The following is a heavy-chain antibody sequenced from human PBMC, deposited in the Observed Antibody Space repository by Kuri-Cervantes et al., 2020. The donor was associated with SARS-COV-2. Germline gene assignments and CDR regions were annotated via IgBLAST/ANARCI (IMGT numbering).Heavy chain of an antibody. D-gene: IGHD5-12*01. CDR3: ARGGYRAFDI. Sequence: GGSLRLSCAASGFTFSSYAMSWVRQAPGKGLEWVSSISSGSTYIYYADSVKGRFTISRDNPQNSLYLQMNSLRAEDTAVYYCARGGYRAFDIWGLGTMVTVSS. CDR2: ISSGSTYI. J-gene: IGHJ3*02. CDR1: GFTFSSYA. V-gene: IGHV3-21*04.